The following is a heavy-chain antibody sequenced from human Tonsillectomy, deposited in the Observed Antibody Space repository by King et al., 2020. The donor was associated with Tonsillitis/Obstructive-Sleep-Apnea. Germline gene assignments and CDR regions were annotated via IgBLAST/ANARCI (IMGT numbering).Heavy chain of an antibody. V-gene: IGHV5-51*01. CDR3: ARGRGYCSSTSCYTSEMGAFDI. CDR2: IYPGDSDT. CDR1: GYSFTTYW. Sequence: QLVQSGAEVKKPGESLKISCKGSGYSFTTYWIGWVRQIPGKGLEWMGIIYPGDSDTRYTPSFQGQFTISADKSISTAYLQWSSLKASDTAMYYCARGRGYCSSTSCYTSEMGAFDIWGQGTMVTVSS. J-gene: IGHJ3*02. D-gene: IGHD2-2*02.